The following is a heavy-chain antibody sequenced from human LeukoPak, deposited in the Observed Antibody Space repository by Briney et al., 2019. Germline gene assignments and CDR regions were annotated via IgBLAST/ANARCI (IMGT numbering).Heavy chain of an antibody. CDR3: SRDRGSRCLEINDY. Sequence: PGGSLRLSCAASGFTFDDYGMSWVRQAPGKGLEWVSGINWNGGSTGYADSVKGRFIISRDNAKNSLYLQMNSLRAEDTALYYWSRDRGSRCLEINDYWGQGTLVTVSS. CDR2: INWNGGST. V-gene: IGHV3-20*04. D-gene: IGHD1-26*01. J-gene: IGHJ4*02. CDR1: GFTFDDYG.